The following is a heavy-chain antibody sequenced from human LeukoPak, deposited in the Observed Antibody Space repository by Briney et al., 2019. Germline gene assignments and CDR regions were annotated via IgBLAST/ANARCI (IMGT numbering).Heavy chain of an antibody. D-gene: IGHD5-24*01. Sequence: GGSLRLSCAASGFTFSSYSMNWVRQAPGKGLEWVSSISSSSSYINYADSVKSRFTISRDNAKNSLYLQMNSLRAEDTAVYYCAPVEMAIDYWGQGTLVTVSS. CDR2: ISSSSSYI. CDR3: APVEMAIDY. J-gene: IGHJ4*02. CDR1: GFTFSSYS. V-gene: IGHV3-21*01.